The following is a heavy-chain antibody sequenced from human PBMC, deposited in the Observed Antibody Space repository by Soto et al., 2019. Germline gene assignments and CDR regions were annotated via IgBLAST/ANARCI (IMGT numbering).Heavy chain of an antibody. CDR1: GGSISSSSYY. D-gene: IGHD3-22*01. Sequence: SATLSLTCTVSGGSISSSSYYWGWIRQPPGKGLEWIGSIYYSGSTYYNPSLKSRVTISVDTSKNQFSLKLSSVTAADTAVYYCAREGGYFDSSGSGVYHYHGVDVWGQGTTVTVSS. J-gene: IGHJ6*02. CDR2: IYYSGST. V-gene: IGHV4-39*07. CDR3: AREGGYFDSSGSGVYHYHGVDV.